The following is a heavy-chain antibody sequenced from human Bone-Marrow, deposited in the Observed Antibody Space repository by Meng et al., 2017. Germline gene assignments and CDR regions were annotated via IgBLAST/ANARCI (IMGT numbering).Heavy chain of an antibody. CDR1: GGSFSGNS. D-gene: IGHD3-10*01. CDR3: ARRGGSGHYSP. V-gene: IGHV4-34*01. Sequence: QVQLQQWSEGLLKLSETLSLTCAVYGGSFSGNSWSWIRQPPGKGLEWIGEINQSGSAKYNPSLKSRVTMSADSSKKQFSLKMSSMTAADTAVYYCARRGGSGHYSPWGQGTLVTVSS. J-gene: IGHJ5*02. CDR2: INQSGSA.